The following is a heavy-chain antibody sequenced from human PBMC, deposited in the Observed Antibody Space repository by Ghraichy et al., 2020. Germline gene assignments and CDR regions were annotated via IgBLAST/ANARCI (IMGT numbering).Heavy chain of an antibody. CDR1: GFTFSSYG. Sequence: GESLNISCAASGFTFSSYGMHWVRQAPGKGLEWVAVISYDGSNKYYADSVKGRFTISRDNSKNTLYLQMNSLRAEDTAVYYCAKDEGAYCGGDCYSWFDYWGQGTLVTVSS. V-gene: IGHV3-30*18. CDR2: ISYDGSNK. CDR3: AKDEGAYCGGDCYSWFDY. D-gene: IGHD2-21*02. J-gene: IGHJ5*01.